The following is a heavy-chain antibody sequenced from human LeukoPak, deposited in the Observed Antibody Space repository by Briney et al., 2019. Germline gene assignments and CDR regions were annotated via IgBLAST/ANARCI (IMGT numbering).Heavy chain of an antibody. Sequence: GGSLRLSCAASGFTFNTYWMSWVRQAPGKGLEWVANIRQDGSDKYYVDSVKGRFTISRDNAKNSLYLQMNSLRAEDTAVYYCARGRRRTRLGYCSGGSCHGYYFDYWGQGTLVTVSS. CDR2: IRQDGSDK. V-gene: IGHV3-7*01. CDR1: GFTFNTYW. J-gene: IGHJ4*02. D-gene: IGHD2-15*01. CDR3: ARGRRRTRLGYCSGGSCHGYYFDY.